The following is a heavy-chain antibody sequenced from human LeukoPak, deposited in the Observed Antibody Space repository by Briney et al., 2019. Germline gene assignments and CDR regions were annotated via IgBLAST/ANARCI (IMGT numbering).Heavy chain of an antibody. Sequence: SETLSLTCTVSGDSISFYYWRWIRQPPGKGLEWIGYIYYSGSTNYNPSLKSRVTISVDTSKNQFSLKLTSVTAADTAVYYCARHFNYYYYGMDVWGQGTTVTVSS. CDR2: IYYSGST. CDR1: GDSISFYY. CDR3: ARHFNYYYYGMDV. V-gene: IGHV4-59*08. J-gene: IGHJ6*02.